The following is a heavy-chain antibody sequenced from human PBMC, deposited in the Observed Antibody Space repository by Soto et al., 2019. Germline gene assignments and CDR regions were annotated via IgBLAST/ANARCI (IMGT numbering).Heavy chain of an antibody. CDR3: ARGQRFSDWFDP. V-gene: IGHV4-4*07. D-gene: IGHD3-3*01. CDR2: VYSSGST. J-gene: IGHJ5*02. CDR1: GGAISTYY. Sequence: SETLSLTCTVSGGAISTYYWTWIRQPAGKGLEWIGRVYSSGSTKYNPSLQSRVTMSLDTSNNQFSLRLTSVTAADTAVYYCARGQRFSDWFDPWGQGTLVTVSS.